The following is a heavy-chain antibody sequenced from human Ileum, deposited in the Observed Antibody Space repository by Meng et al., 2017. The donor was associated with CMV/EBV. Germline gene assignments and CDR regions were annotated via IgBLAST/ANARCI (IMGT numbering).Heavy chain of an antibody. CDR3: ARDGLSGRYFDY. CDR1: GYNFISNN. Sequence: QVQLVQYGSEVKKPGASVKVSCKAVGYNFISNNMIWVRQAPGQGPEWLGWINTNTGNPTYAQGFTGRFVFSLDTSVSTAFLQINSLKAEDTAVYYCARDGLSGRYFDYWGQGTLVTVSS. CDR2: INTNTGNP. D-gene: IGHD3-3*01. J-gene: IGHJ4*02. V-gene: IGHV7-4-1*02.